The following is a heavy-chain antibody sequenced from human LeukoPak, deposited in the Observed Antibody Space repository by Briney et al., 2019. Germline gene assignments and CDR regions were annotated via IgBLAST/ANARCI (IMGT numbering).Heavy chain of an antibody. CDR3: ASWPGGWYGEDS. D-gene: IGHD6-19*01. CDR2: MSYDGSEK. V-gene: IGHV3-30*03. Sequence: PGGSLRLSCAASGFTFSSYGMHWVRQAPGKGLEWVAVMSYDGSEKYQADSVKGRFTISRDTSKNTLYLQMNSLRAEDTAVYYCASWPGGWYGEDSWGQGTLVTVSS. J-gene: IGHJ4*02. CDR1: GFTFSSYG.